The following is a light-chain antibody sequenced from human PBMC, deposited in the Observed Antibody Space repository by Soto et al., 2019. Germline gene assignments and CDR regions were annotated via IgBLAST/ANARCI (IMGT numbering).Light chain of an antibody. CDR3: LHRSDWPRT. CDR1: QSISRY. Sequence: IVLTQSPGTLSLSPGERTTLSCRASQSISRYLAWYQQKPGQGPRLLIYGASSRATGIPDRFSGSGSGTDFTLTISRLEPEDFAVYYCLHRSDWPRTFGGGTKVDIK. J-gene: IGKJ4*01. CDR2: GAS. V-gene: IGKV3D-20*02.